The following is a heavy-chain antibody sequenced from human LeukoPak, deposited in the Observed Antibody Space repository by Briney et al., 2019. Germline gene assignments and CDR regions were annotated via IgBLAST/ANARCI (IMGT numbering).Heavy chain of an antibody. J-gene: IGHJ4*02. CDR2: IIPIFGTA. CDR3: ARGPYYYDSSRVFDY. V-gene: IGHV1-69*05. Sequence: SVKVSCKASGGTFSSYAISWVRQAPGQGLEWMGGIIPIFGTANYAQKFQGRVTITTDESTSTAYMGLSSLRSEDTAVYYCARGPYYYDSSRVFDYWGQGTLVTVSS. CDR1: GGTFSSYA. D-gene: IGHD3-22*01.